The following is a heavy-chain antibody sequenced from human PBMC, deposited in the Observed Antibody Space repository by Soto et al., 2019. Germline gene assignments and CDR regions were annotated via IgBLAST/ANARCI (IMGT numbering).Heavy chain of an antibody. CDR2: IYDSGST. CDR1: GGSISTVSYY. CDR3: ARFNPDGHKSLYY. Sequence: SETLSLTCTVSGGSISTVSYYWAWIRQPPGKGLEWIGYIYDSGSTYYNSSLKSRVTMSVDTSKSQFSLKVSSVTAADTAVYYCARFNPDGHKSLYYWGQGTQVTVSS. J-gene: IGHJ4*02. V-gene: IGHV4-39*07. D-gene: IGHD3-10*01.